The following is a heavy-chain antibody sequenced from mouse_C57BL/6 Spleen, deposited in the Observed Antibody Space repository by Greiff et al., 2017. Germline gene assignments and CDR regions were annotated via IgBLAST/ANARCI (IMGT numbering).Heavy chain of an antibody. Sequence: QVQLQQPGAELVKPGASVKLSCKASGYTFTSYWMHWVKQRPGQGLEWIGMIHPNSGSTNYNEKFKSKATLTVDKSSSTAYMQLSSLTSEDSAVYYCARGFITTVVSPPRDYWGQGTTLTVSS. J-gene: IGHJ2*01. CDR1: GYTFTSYW. D-gene: IGHD1-1*01. CDR2: IHPNSGST. CDR3: ARGFITTVVSPPRDY. V-gene: IGHV1-64*01.